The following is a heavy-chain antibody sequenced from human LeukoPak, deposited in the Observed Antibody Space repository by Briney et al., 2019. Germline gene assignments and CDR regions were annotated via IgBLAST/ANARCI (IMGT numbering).Heavy chain of an antibody. CDR3: AKDLSGSPGYYYGMDV. CDR2: ITGSGGST. D-gene: IGHD3-10*01. V-gene: IGHV3-23*01. J-gene: IGHJ6*02. CDR1: GFTFSSSG. Sequence: GGSLRLSCAASGFTFSSSGMGWVRQAPGKGLECVSPITGSGGSTSYTDSVKGRFTISRDNSKNTLYLQMNSLRAEDTAVYYCAKDLSGSPGYYYGMDVWGQGTTVTVSS.